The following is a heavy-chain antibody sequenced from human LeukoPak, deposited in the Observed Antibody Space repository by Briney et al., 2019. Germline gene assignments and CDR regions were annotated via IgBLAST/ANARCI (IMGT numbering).Heavy chain of an antibody. J-gene: IGHJ5*02. CDR1: GYTFTSYG. CDR3: ARDRSRYSSSFNWFDP. D-gene: IGHD6-13*01. CDR2: ISAYNGNT. Sequence: ASVKVSCKASGYTFTSYGISWVRQAPGQGLEWMGWISAYNGNTNYAQKLQGRVTMTTDTSTSTAYMELRSLRSDDTAVYYCARDRSRYSSSFNWFDPWGQGTLATVSS. V-gene: IGHV1-18*01.